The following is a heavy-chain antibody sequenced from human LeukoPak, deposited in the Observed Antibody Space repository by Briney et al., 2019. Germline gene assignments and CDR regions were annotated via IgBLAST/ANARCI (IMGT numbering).Heavy chain of an antibody. CDR3: ARGYGEYSGYDYVYYFDY. CDR2: INHSGST. J-gene: IGHJ4*02. D-gene: IGHD5-12*01. CDR1: GGSFSGYY. Sequence: SETLSLTCAVYGGSFSGYYWSWLRQPPGKGLEWIGEINHSGSTNYNPSLKSRVTISVDTSKNQFSLKLSSVTAADTAVYYCARGYGEYSGYDYVYYFDYWGQGTLVTVSS. V-gene: IGHV4-34*01.